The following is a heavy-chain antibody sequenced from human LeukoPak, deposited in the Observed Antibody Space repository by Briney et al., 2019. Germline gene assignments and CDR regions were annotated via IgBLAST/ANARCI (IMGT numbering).Heavy chain of an antibody. CDR3: ARDVYYYDSSGHDF. Sequence: PGGSLRLSCAESCFTFSNYWRNWVRQAPGKGLEGVANIKRDGSDKYYVDSVRGRFTISRDNVKNTLYLQLSSLKAEDTGIYYCARDVYYYDSSGHDFWGQGTLVTVSS. CDR1: CFTFSNYW. CDR2: IKRDGSDK. D-gene: IGHD3-22*01. V-gene: IGHV3-7*01. J-gene: IGHJ4*02.